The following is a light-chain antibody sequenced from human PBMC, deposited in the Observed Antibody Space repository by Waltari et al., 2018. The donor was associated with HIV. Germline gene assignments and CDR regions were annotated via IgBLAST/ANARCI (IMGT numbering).Light chain of an antibody. CDR3: QQYYTLPLT. V-gene: IGKV4-1*01. CDR2: WAS. J-gene: IGKJ4*01. Sequence: DIKLPQSPDSLTVSLGDRATINCKSRQSVLFTSNDKNYLAWYQQKPGQPPKLLLYWASTQESGVPDRFSGSGSGTEFTLTIDSLQAEDVAVYYCQQYYTLPLTFGGGTKVEIK. CDR1: QSVLFTSNDKNY.